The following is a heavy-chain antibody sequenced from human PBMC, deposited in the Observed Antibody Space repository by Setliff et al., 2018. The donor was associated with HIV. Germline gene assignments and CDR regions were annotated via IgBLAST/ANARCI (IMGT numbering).Heavy chain of an antibody. CDR1: GESFNGYY. CDR3: ARGGGGSWFDKPTYYYMDV. Sequence: SETLSLTCAVYGESFNGYYWSWIRQSPGKGLEWIGEINHSGSINYNPTLMSRLTISIDTSKNQFSLKLTSVTAADTALYFCARGGGGSWFDKPTYYYMDVWGKGTTVTVSS. D-gene: IGHD3-10*01. CDR2: INHSGSI. J-gene: IGHJ6*03. V-gene: IGHV4-34*01.